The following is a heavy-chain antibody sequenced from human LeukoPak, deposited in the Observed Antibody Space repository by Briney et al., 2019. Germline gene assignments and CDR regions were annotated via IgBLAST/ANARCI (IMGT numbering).Heavy chain of an antibody. CDR1: GFTFSSYS. D-gene: IGHD3-22*01. CDR3: ARGGASSYYDSSGYSDY. CDR2: ISSSSSYI. J-gene: IGHJ4*02. V-gene: IGHV3-21*01. Sequence: GGSLRLSCAASGFTFSSYSMNWVRQAPGKGLEWVSSISSSSSYIYYADSVKGRLTISRDNAKNSLYLQMNSLRAEDTAVYYCARGGASSYYDSSGYSDYWGQGTLVTVSS.